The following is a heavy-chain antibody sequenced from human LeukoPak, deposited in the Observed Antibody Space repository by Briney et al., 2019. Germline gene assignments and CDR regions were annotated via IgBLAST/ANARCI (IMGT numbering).Heavy chain of an antibody. J-gene: IGHJ4*02. D-gene: IGHD6-19*01. Sequence: GGSLRLSCAASGFTFSSYWMHWVRQAPGKGRVWVSRINSDGSSTSYADSVKRRFPISRDNAKNTLYLQMNSLRAEDTAVYYCARGPYSSGWYYFDYWGQGTLVTVSS. CDR2: INSDGSST. CDR1: GFTFSSYW. V-gene: IGHV3-74*01. CDR3: ARGPYSSGWYYFDY.